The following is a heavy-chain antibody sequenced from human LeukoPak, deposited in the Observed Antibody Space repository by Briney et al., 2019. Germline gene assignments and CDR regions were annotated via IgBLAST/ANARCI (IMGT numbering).Heavy chain of an antibody. CDR3: TRAGYNWEHDY. CDR1: GFTFSTHW. V-gene: IGHV3-74*01. Sequence: GGSLRLSCAASGFTFSTHWMYWVRQAPGKGLVWVSRISSDGSDITYADSVKGRFTISRDNAKSTLYLQMNSLRADDTAVYYCTRAGYNWEHDYWGQGILVTVSS. D-gene: IGHD5-24*01. CDR2: ISSDGSDI. J-gene: IGHJ4*02.